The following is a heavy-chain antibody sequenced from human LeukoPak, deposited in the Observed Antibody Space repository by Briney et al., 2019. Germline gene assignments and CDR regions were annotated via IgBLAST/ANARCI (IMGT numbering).Heavy chain of an antibody. V-gene: IGHV1-2*06. Sequence: GASVKVSCKASGYTFTGYYMHWVRQAPGQGLEWMGRINPNSGGTNYAQKFQGRVTMTRDTSISTTYMELSRLRSDDTAVYYCARGIVSSGYCLPLPFQHWGQGTLVTVSS. CDR2: INPNSGGT. CDR3: ARGIVSSGYCLPLPFQH. J-gene: IGHJ1*01. D-gene: IGHD3-22*01. CDR1: GYTFTGYY.